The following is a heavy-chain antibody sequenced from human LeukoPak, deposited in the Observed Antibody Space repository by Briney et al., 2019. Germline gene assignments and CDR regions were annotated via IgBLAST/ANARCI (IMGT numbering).Heavy chain of an antibody. D-gene: IGHD6-19*01. V-gene: IGHV4-34*01. Sequence: SETLSLTCAVYGGSFRGYYWSWIRQPPGKGLEWIGEINHSGSTNYNPSLKSRVTISVDTSKNQFSLKLSSVTAADTAVYYCARRPYSSGWYGRYFDYWGQGTLVTVSS. J-gene: IGHJ4*02. CDR3: ARRPYSSGWYGRYFDY. CDR1: GGSFRGYY. CDR2: INHSGST.